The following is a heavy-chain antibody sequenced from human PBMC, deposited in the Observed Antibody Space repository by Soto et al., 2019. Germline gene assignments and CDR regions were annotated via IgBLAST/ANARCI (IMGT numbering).Heavy chain of an antibody. D-gene: IGHD3-10*01. CDR1: GFTFDDYA. J-gene: IGHJ3*02. Sequence: QPGGSLRLSCAASGFTFDDYAMHWVRQAPGKGLEWVSGISWNSGSIGYADSVKGRFTISRDNAKNSLYLQMNSLRAEDTALYYCAKGLLRRSLLLWPLDPAFDIWGQGTMVTVSS. V-gene: IGHV3-9*01. CDR2: ISWNSGSI. CDR3: AKGLLRRSLLLWPLDPAFDI.